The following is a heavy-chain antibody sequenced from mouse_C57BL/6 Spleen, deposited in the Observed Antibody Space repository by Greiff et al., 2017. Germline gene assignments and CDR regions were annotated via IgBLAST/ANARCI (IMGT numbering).Heavy chain of an antibody. J-gene: IGHJ4*01. CDR1: GFTFSDYY. Sequence: EVKLMESEGGLVQPGSSMKLSCTASGFTFSDYYMAWVRQVPEKGLEWVANINYDGSSTYYLDSLKSRFIISRDNAKNILYLQMSSLKSEDTATYYCARIYDGYYVRAMDYWGQGTSVTVSS. V-gene: IGHV5-16*01. CDR2: INYDGSST. CDR3: ARIYDGYYVRAMDY. D-gene: IGHD2-3*01.